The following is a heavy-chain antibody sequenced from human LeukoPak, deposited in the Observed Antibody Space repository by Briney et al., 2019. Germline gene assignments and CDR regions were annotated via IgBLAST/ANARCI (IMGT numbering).Heavy chain of an antibody. CDR2: ISGSGGST. D-gene: IGHD2-2*01. V-gene: IGHV3-23*01. J-gene: IGHJ6*02. Sequence: GGSLRLSCAASGFTFTSYAMSWVRQAPGKGLEWVSAISGSGGSTYHADSVKGRFTISRDNSKNTLYLQMNSLRAEDTAVYYCATVYSSSPLRPMDVWGQGTTVTVSS. CDR1: GFTFTSYA. CDR3: ATVYSSSPLRPMDV.